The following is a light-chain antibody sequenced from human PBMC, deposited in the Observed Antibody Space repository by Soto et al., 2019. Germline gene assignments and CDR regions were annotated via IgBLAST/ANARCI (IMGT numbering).Light chain of an antibody. CDR2: MNN. CDR1: SSNIGAGYD. Sequence: QSVLTQPPSVSGAPGQRVTISCTGSSSNIGAGYDVHWYQQVPGTAPKLLIYMNNNRPSGVPDRFSGSKSGTSASLVITGLQAEDEADYYCQSYDSSPSAVLGGGTQLTVL. CDR3: QSYDSSPSAV. J-gene: IGLJ7*01. V-gene: IGLV1-40*01.